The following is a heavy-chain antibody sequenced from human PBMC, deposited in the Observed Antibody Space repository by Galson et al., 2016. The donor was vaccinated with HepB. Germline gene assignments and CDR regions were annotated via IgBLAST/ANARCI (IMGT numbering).Heavy chain of an antibody. CDR1: GVTFRSYA. D-gene: IGHD2-15*01. J-gene: IGHJ4*02. CDR2: ISDNGDKK. Sequence: SLRLSCAASGVTFRSYAMHWVRQAPGKGLEWVAVISDNGDKKTYAESVNGRFTLSRDNSQNTLSLQMSRLSADDSAVYYCAREAFPPDEVVVSSISHLPDFWGQGTLVTVSS. V-gene: IGHV3-30-3*01. CDR3: AREAFPPDEVVVSSISHLPDF.